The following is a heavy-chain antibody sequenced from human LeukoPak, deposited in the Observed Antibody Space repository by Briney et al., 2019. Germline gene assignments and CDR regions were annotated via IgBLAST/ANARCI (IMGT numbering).Heavy chain of an antibody. CDR2: MNPNSGNT. CDR3: ARVYSRRSSGYYYADY. D-gene: IGHD3-22*01. J-gene: IGHJ4*02. V-gene: IGHV1-8*01. Sequence: ASVKVSCKASGYTFSSYDINWVRRATGQGLEWMGWMNPNSGNTGYAQKFQGRVTMTRNTSINTAYMELSSLGSEDTAVYYCARVYSRRSSGYYYADYWGQGALITVSS. CDR1: GYTFSSYD.